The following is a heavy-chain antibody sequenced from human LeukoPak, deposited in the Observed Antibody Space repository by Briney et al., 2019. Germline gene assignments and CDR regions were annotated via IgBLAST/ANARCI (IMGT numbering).Heavy chain of an antibody. Sequence: GGSLRLSCAASGFPFSGYGMHWVRQAPGKGLEWVAVIWYDGSNKYYADSVKGRFTISRDNSKNTLFLQMNSLRVEDTAVYYCAREMVLMVYVHYYYGMDVWGQGTTVTVSS. CDR1: GFPFSGYG. D-gene: IGHD2-8*01. CDR3: AREMVLMVYVHYYYGMDV. J-gene: IGHJ6*02. CDR2: IWYDGSNK. V-gene: IGHV3-33*01.